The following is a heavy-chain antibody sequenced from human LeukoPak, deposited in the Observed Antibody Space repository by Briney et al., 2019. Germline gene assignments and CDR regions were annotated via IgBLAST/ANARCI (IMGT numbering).Heavy chain of an antibody. CDR1: GYTFTGSY. Sequence: ASVKVSCKASGYTFTGSYIHWVRQAPGQGLEWMGLINPNTGATNYAQNFQGRVTMTRDTSISTAYMELSRLRSDDTAVYYCARPKDFDHWGQGTLVTVSS. CDR2: INPNTGAT. CDR3: ARPKDFDH. J-gene: IGHJ4*02. V-gene: IGHV1-2*02.